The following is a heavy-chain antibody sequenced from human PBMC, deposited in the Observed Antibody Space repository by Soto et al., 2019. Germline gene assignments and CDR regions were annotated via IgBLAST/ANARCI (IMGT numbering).Heavy chain of an antibody. CDR1: GYTFTSYP. J-gene: IGHJ5*02. V-gene: IGHV1-3*04. CDR2: INTGNGDT. D-gene: IGHD6-19*01. CDR3: AREPPTKINGWYNWFDP. Sequence: GASVKVSCKASGYTFTSYPMHWVRQAPGQRLEWMGWINTGNGDTKYSQKFQGRVTITRDTSATTAYMELSSLRSEDTAVYYCAREPPTKINGWYNWFDPWGQGTQVTVSS.